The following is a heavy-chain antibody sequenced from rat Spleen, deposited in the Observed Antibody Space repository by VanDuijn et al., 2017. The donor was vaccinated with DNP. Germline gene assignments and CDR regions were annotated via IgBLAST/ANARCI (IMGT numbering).Heavy chain of an antibody. V-gene: IGHV5-7*01. Sequence: EVQLVESGGGLVHPGRSLKLSCAASGFTFSDYYMAWVRQAPKKGLEWVATISYDGSTTYYRDSVKGRFTISRDNAKNTQYLQMDSLRSEDTATYYCASHNSGYFDYWGQGVMVTVSS. J-gene: IGHJ2*01. CDR3: ASHNSGYFDY. CDR1: GFTFSDYY. D-gene: IGHD4-3*01. CDR2: ISYDGSTT.